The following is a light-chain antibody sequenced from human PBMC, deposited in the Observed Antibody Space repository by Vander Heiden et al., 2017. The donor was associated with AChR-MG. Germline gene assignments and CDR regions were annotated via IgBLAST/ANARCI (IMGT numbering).Light chain of an antibody. Sequence: DIQMTQSPSSLSASVGDRVTITCRASQSISTYLNWYQQKPGKAPNLLVAAASGPQSGVPSRFSGSGSGTHFTLTITSLQPEDFATYYCQQSYSPLSTFGQGTKLEMK. CDR1: QSISTY. CDR3: QQSYSPLST. J-gene: IGKJ2*01. CDR2: AAS. V-gene: IGKV1-39*01.